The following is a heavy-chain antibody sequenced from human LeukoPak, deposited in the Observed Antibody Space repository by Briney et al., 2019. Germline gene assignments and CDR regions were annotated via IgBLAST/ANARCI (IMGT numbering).Heavy chain of an antibody. J-gene: IGHJ4*02. CDR1: GGSFSGYY. CDR2: INHSGST. Sequence: SETLSLTCAVYGGSFSGYYWSWIRQPPGKGLEWIGEINHSGSTNYNPSLKSRVTISINTSKNQFSLRLSSVTAADTAVYYCARGSDYGGYWGQGTLVTVSS. CDR3: ARGSDYGGY. D-gene: IGHD3-3*01. V-gene: IGHV4-34*01.